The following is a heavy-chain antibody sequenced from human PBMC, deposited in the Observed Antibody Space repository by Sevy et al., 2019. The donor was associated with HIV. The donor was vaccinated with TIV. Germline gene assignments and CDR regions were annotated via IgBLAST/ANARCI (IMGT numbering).Heavy chain of an antibody. CDR1: GFTFSSYS. V-gene: IGHV3-48*02. J-gene: IGHJ6*02. CDR3: ARAPTVVVITTFYYYGMDV. CDR2: ISSSSSTI. Sequence: GGSLRLSCAASGFTFSSYSMNWVRQAPGKGLEWVSYISSSSSTIYYADSVKGRFTTSRDNAKNSLYLQMNSLRDEDTAVYYCARAPTVVVITTFYYYGMDVWGQGTTVTVSS. D-gene: IGHD3-22*01.